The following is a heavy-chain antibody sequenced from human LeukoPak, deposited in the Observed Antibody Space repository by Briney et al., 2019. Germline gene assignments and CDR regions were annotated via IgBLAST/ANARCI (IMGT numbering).Heavy chain of an antibody. V-gene: IGHV4-59*01. CDR2: IYYSGST. J-gene: IGHJ4*02. D-gene: IGHD3-10*01. CDR1: GGSISSYY. Sequence: PSETLSLTCTVSGGSISSYYWSWIRQPPRKGLEWVGFIYYSGSTNYNPSLKSRVTISVDTSKNQFSLKLSSVTAADTAVYYCARSPPYYGSGSHFDYWGQGILVIVSS. CDR3: ARSPPYYGSGSHFDY.